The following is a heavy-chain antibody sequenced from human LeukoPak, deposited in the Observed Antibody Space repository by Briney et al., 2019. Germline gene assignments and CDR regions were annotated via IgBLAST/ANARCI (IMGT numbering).Heavy chain of an antibody. CDR3: TRDPTMVRGASGY. V-gene: IGHV3-66*01. Sequence: GGSLRLSCAASGFTVSSNYVSWVRQAPGKGLEWVSVIYAAGSTYYADSVKGRFTISRDNSKNTVYLQMNSLRAEDTAVYYCTRDPTMVRGASGYWGQGTLVTVSS. J-gene: IGHJ4*02. CDR1: GFTVSSNY. D-gene: IGHD3-10*01. CDR2: IYAAGST.